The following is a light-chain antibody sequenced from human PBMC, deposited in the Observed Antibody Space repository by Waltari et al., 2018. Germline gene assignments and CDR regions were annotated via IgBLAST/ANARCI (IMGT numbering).Light chain of an antibody. CDR2: DVF. CDR1: AFKY. Sequence: QSALTQPPSASGSEGQSVTISCTGAFKYVSWSQKHPGKAPKPLIYDVFKRPSGVTDRFSGSQSGDTATLTVSWVQSEDEAVYYCSSYAATNNLRNVFGTGTRLTVL. V-gene: IGLV2-8*01. CDR3: SSYAATNNLRNV. J-gene: IGLJ1*01.